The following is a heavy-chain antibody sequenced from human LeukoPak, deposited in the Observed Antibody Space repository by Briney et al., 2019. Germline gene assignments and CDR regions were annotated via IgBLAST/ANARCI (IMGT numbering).Heavy chain of an antibody. D-gene: IGHD6-25*01. V-gene: IGHV1-18*01. CDR2: ISAYNANT. CDR3: ARGSGGATIFDY. CDR1: GYTFTSYG. J-gene: IGHJ4*02. Sequence: ASVKVSCKASGYTFTSYGISWVRQAPGQELEWMGWISAYNANTNYAQNLQGRVTMTTDTSTSTAYMELRSLRSDDTAVYYCARGSGGATIFDYWGQGTLVTVSS.